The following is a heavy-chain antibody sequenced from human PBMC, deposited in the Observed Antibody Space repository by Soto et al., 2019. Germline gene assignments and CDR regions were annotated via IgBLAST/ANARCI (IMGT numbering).Heavy chain of an antibody. CDR2: ISSSSSYI. D-gene: IGHD2-21*02. Sequence: EVQLVESGGGLVKPGGSLRLSCAASGFTFSSYSMNWVRQAPGKGLEWVPSISSSSSYIYNADSVKGRFTISRDNAKNSLYLQMNSLRAEDTAVYYCARVMAYCGGDCYPDYWGQGTLVTVSS. CDR3: ARVMAYCGGDCYPDY. V-gene: IGHV3-21*01. CDR1: GFTFSSYS. J-gene: IGHJ4*02.